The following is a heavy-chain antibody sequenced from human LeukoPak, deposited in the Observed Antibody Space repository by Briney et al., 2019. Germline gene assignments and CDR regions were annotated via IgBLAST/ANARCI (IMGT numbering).Heavy chain of an antibody. CDR2: ISGSGDST. D-gene: IGHD5-12*01. J-gene: IGHJ4*02. Sequence: PGGSLRLSCAASGFTFSSYAMSWVRQAPGKGLEWVSGISGSGDSTYYADSVKGRFTISRDNSKNTLYLQMNSLRAEDTAVYYCAKDSAFRGIVATHGALDYWGQGTLVTVSS. CDR3: AKDSAFRGIVATHGALDY. V-gene: IGHV3-23*01. CDR1: GFTFSSYA.